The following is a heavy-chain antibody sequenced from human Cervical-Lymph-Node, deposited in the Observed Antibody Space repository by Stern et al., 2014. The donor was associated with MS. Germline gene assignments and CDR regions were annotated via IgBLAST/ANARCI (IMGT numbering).Heavy chain of an antibody. D-gene: IGHD6-13*01. CDR2: INPNSGGT. J-gene: IGHJ6*02. CDR1: GYTFTGYY. V-gene: IGHV1-2*04. CDR3: ARGGYSSSWYDRYYYYYYGMDV. Sequence: QVQLVQSGAEVKKPGASVKVSCKASGYTFTGYYMHWVRQAPGQGLEWMGWINPNSGGTNYAQKFQGWVTMTRDTSISTAYMELSRLRSDDTAVYYCARGGYSSSWYDRYYYYYYGMDVWGQGTTVTVSS.